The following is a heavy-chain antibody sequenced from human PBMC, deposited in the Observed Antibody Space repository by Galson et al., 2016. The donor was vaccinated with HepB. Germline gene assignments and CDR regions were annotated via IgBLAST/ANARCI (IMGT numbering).Heavy chain of an antibody. Sequence: SLRLSCATSGFTFGVYAMSWFRQAPGKGLEWVGFIRSKSFGGTTGYAASVKNRFTISRADSKSIAYLQMNSLKTEDTALYYCAGYPGHPSIWGQGTMVTVSS. V-gene: IGHV3-49*03. J-gene: IGHJ3*02. CDR2: IRSKSFGGTT. D-gene: IGHD3-16*02. CDR3: AGYPGHPSI. CDR1: GFTFGVYA.